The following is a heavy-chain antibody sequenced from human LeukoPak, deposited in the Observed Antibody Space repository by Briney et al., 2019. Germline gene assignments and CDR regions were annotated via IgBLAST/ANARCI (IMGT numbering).Heavy chain of an antibody. CDR1: GFTFSSYG. Sequence: PGGSLRLSCAASGFTFSSYGMHWVRQAPGKGLEWVAVISYDGSKKYYADSVKGRFTISRDNSKNTQYPQMNSLRAEDTAVYYCAKELAAAGPLDYWGQGTLVTVSS. D-gene: IGHD6-13*01. CDR3: AKELAAAGPLDY. J-gene: IGHJ4*02. V-gene: IGHV3-30*18. CDR2: ISYDGSKK.